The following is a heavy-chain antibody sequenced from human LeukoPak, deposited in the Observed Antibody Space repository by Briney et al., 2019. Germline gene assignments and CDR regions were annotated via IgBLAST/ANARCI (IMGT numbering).Heavy chain of an antibody. J-gene: IGHJ4*02. CDR2: INPSGGST. V-gene: IGHV1-46*01. CDR1: GYAFTSYY. Sequence: ASVKVSCKASGYAFTSYYMHWVRQAPGQGLEWMGIINPSGGSTSYAQKFQGRVTMTRDTSTSTVYMELSSLRSEDTAVYYCARGPDYYDSSGYYPDYWGQGTLVTVSS. D-gene: IGHD3-22*01. CDR3: ARGPDYYDSSGYYPDY.